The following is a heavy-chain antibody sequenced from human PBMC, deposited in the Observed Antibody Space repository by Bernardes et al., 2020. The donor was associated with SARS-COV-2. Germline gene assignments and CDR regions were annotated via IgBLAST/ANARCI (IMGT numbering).Heavy chain of an antibody. J-gene: IGHJ5*01. CDR2: IYYSRST. CDR1: GDSISGSLYY. CDR3: ARSISGWYKVDS. Sequence: SETLSLTCTVSGDSISGSLYYWGWIRQPPGKGLQWIGNIYYSRSTHYNPSLKSRVTISVDTSKNQFSLKLSSVTAADTAIYYCARSISGWYKVDSWGQGALVTVSS. D-gene: IGHD6-19*01. V-gene: IGHV4-39*01.